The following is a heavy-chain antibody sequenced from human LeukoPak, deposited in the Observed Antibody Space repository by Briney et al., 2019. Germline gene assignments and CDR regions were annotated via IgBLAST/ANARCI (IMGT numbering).Heavy chain of an antibody. V-gene: IGHV3-49*03. CDR2: IRSKAYGGTT. J-gene: IGHJ4*02. CDR3: ACLRGPSDY. CDR1: GFTFGDYA. Sequence: GGSLRLSCTASGFTFGDYAMSWFRQAPGKGLEWVGFIRSKAYGGTTEYAASVKGRFTISRDNTKNSLYLQMDSLTADDTAVYFCACLRGPSDYWGQGTLVTVSS. D-gene: IGHD4-17*01.